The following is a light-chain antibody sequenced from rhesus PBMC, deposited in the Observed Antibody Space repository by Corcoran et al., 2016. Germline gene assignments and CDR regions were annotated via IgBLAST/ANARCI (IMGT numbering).Light chain of an antibody. J-gene: IGKJ3*01. CDR2: AAS. CDR3: QHYYDNPFT. V-gene: IGKV1S12*01. Sequence: DIQMTQSPSALSASVGDRVTISCRASQNIYSNLAWYQQKPGKDPKLLIYAASSLQTGIPSRFSGSGSGTVFTRTISSLQPEDSAAYYCQHYYDNPFTFGPGTKLDIK. CDR1: QNIYSN.